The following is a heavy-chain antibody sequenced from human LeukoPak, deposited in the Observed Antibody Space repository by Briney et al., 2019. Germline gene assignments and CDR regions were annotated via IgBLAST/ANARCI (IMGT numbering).Heavy chain of an antibody. D-gene: IGHD2-2*01. CDR1: GGTFSSYA. CDR2: INPNSGGT. Sequence: ASVKVSCKASGGTFSSYAISWVRQAPGQGLGWMAWINPNSGGTYYAQNFHDRITLTRDTSISTAYMELSRLRSDDTAIYYCARANALYCSSTSCLFDYWGQGTLVTVSS. V-gene: IGHV1-2*02. J-gene: IGHJ4*02. CDR3: ARANALYCSSTSCLFDY.